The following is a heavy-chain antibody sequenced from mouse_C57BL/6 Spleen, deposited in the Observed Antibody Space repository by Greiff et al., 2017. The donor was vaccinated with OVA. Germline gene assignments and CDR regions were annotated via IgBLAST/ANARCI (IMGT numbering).Heavy chain of an antibody. Sequence: QVQLQQPGAELVRPGSSVKLSCKASGYTFTSYWMHWVKQRPIQGLEWIGNIDPSDSETHYNQKFKDKATLTVDKSSSTAYMQLSSLTSDDSAVYYCARRDYYSNYDYAMDYWGQGTSVTVSS. D-gene: IGHD2-5*01. CDR1: GYTFTSYW. V-gene: IGHV1-52*01. J-gene: IGHJ4*01. CDR3: ARRDYYSNYDYAMDY. CDR2: IDPSDSET.